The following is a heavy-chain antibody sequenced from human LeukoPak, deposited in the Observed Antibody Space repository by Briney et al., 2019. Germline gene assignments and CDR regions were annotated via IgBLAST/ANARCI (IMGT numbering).Heavy chain of an antibody. D-gene: IGHD3-22*01. CDR3: AREDFYDSGSNDY. CDR2: MNPNSGIT. Sequence: GASVKVSCKASGYTFTSYYMHWVRQATGQGLEWMGWMNPNSGITAYAQKFQGRVTITRNTSIGTAYMELSSLRSEDTAVFYCAREDFYDSGSNDYWGQGTLVTVSS. V-gene: IGHV1-8*03. CDR1: GYTFTSYY. J-gene: IGHJ4*02.